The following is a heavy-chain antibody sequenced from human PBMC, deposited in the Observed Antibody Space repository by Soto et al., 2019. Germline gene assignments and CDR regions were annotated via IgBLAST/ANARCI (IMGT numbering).Heavy chain of an antibody. CDR3: ARVNWLGYYFDY. CDR2: IKQDGSEK. D-gene: IGHD1-1*01. J-gene: IGHJ4*02. CDR1: GFTFGSYW. V-gene: IGHV3-7*01. Sequence: PGWSLRLSCAASGFTFGSYWMSWVRQAPGKGLEWVANIKQDGSEKYYVDSVKGRFTISRDNAKNSLYLQMNSLRAEDTAVYYCARVNWLGYYFDYWGQGTLVTVSS.